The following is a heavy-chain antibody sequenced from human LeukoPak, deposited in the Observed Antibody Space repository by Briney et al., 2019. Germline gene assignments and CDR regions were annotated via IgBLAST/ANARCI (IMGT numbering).Heavy chain of an antibody. CDR2: IYYSGST. CDR1: GGSISSYY. J-gene: IGHJ1*01. D-gene: IGHD2-2*02. CDR3: VRATYCSSTSCYNGYFQH. V-gene: IGHV4-59*01. Sequence: SETLSLTCTVSGGSISSYYWSWIRQPPGKGLEWIGYIYYSGSTNYNPSLKSRVTISVDTSKNQFSLKLSSVTAADTAVYYCVRATYCSSTSCYNGYFQHWGQGTLVTVSS.